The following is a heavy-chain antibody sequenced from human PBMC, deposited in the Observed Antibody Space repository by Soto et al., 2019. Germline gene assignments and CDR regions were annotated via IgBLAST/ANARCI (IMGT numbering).Heavy chain of an antibody. Sequence: ASVKVSCKASGYTFTSYDINWVRQATGQGLEWMGWMNPNSGNTGYAQKFQGRVTMTRNTSISTAYMELSSLRSEDTAVYYCARGRFSYDSSGYYYEFNWYFDLWGRGTLVTVSS. V-gene: IGHV1-8*01. CDR3: ARGRFSYDSSGYYYEFNWYFDL. CDR1: GYTFTSYD. J-gene: IGHJ2*01. D-gene: IGHD3-22*01. CDR2: MNPNSGNT.